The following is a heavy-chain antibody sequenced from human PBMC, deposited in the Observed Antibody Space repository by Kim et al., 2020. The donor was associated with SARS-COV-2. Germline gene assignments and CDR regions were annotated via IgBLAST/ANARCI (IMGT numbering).Heavy chain of an antibody. J-gene: IGHJ6*02. V-gene: IGHV1-2*06. D-gene: IGHD1-20*01. Sequence: ASVKVSCKAFGYTFSDYYLHWVRQAPGQGLEWMGRINPISGATNYAQKFQGRVSMTRDTSLNTAYLELSGLGSGDTAIFFCARNNAAAWDYGLEACGQGT. CDR2: INPISGAT. CDR1: GYTFSDYY. CDR3: ARNNAAAWDYGLEA.